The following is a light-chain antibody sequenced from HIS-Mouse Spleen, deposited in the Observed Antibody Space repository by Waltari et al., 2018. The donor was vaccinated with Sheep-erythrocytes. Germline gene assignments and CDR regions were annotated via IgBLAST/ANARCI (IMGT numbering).Light chain of an antibody. CDR3: CSYAGSSTPWV. J-gene: IGLJ3*02. Sequence: QSALTQPASVSGSPGQSITISCTGTSSAVGSYNLVSWYQQLPGKAPKLMIYEGSKRPSGVSNRFSGSKSGNTASLTISGLQAEDEADYYCCSYAGSSTPWVFGGGTKLTVL. V-gene: IGLV2-23*01. CDR2: EGS. CDR1: SSAVGSYNL.